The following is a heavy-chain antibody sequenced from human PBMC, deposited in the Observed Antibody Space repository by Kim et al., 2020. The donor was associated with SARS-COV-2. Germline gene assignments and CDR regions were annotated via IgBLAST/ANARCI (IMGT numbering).Heavy chain of an antibody. CDR3: ARGGVYGGDSDY. V-gene: IGHV1-69*13. D-gene: IGHD4-17*01. CDR1: GGTFSSYA. J-gene: IGHJ4*02. Sequence: SVKVSCKASGGTFSSYAISWVRQAPGQGLEWMGGIIPIFGTANYAQKFQGRVTITADESTSTAYMELSSLRSEDTAVYYCARGGVYGGDSDYWGQGTLVTVSS. CDR2: IIPIFGTA.